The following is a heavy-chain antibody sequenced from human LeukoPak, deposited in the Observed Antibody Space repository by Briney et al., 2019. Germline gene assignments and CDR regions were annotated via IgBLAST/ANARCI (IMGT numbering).Heavy chain of an antibody. D-gene: IGHD1-1*01. CDR2: MNSNNGNA. J-gene: IGHJ4*02. CDR3: ARGRLEPPDY. CDR1: GYIFTNYG. V-gene: IGHV1-18*01. Sequence: ASVKVSCKTSGYIFTNYGITWVRQAPGQGLEWLGWMNSNNGNAQYAQKVQGRLTMTTDTSTSTVHMELRSLTSDDTAVYYCARGRLEPPDYWGQGTLVTVSS.